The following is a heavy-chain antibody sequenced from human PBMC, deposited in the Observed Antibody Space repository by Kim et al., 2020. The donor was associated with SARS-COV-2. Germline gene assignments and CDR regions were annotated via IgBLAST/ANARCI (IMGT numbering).Heavy chain of an antibody. CDR2: ISINGVST. Sequence: GGSLRLSCAASGFISSNYAMSWVRQAPGKGPEWVSAISINGVSTFYADSVKGRFTISRDISKNTLYLQMNSLRAEDTAMYYCATRYSRNFHGMDVWGQGT. CDR1: GFISSNYA. CDR3: ATRYSRNFHGMDV. J-gene: IGHJ6*02. V-gene: IGHV3-23*01. D-gene: IGHD6-13*01.